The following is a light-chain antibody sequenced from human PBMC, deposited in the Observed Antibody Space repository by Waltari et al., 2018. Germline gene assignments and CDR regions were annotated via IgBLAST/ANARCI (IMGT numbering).Light chain of an antibody. CDR3: SSSTGYSLV. CDR2: DVS. Sequence: QSALTQTASVSGSPGQSITISCTSASGDFGSSTFVFWYQQHPVRAPKLLTSDVSDRPSGISNRFSASKSGNTACLAISNLQADDEADYYCSSSTGYSLVFGGGTKLTVL. J-gene: IGLJ2*01. CDR1: SGDFGSSTF. V-gene: IGLV2-14*03.